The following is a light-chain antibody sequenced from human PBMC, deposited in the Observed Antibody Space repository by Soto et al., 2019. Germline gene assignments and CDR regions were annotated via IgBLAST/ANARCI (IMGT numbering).Light chain of an antibody. CDR1: QSVGSK. V-gene: IGKV3D-15*01. Sequence: EIVLTQSPGTLSLSPGERATLSCRASQSVGSKLAWYQQRPGQAPRLLIYDASNRATGIPARFSGSGSGTEFSLTISSLQSEDFAVYSCQQYGDWPGAFGGGTNVAIK. J-gene: IGKJ4*01. CDR3: QQYGDWPGA. CDR2: DAS.